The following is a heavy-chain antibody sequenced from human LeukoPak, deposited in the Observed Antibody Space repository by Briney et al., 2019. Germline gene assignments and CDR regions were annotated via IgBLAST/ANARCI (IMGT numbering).Heavy chain of an antibody. J-gene: IGHJ5*02. CDR1: GFTFSSYW. Sequence: GGSLRLSCAASGFTFSSYWMSWVRQAPGKGLEWVANIKQDGSEKYYVDSVKGRFTISRDNAKNSLYLQVNSLRAEDTAVYYCASSSSWARFDPWGQGTLVTVSS. D-gene: IGHD6-13*01. CDR3: ASSSSWARFDP. V-gene: IGHV3-7*03. CDR2: IKQDGSEK.